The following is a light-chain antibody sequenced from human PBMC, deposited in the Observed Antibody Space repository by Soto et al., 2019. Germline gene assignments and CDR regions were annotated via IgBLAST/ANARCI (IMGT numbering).Light chain of an antibody. CDR2: YND. CDR3: ATWDGRLTAWV. J-gene: IGLJ3*02. V-gene: IGLV1-36*01. Sequence: QSVLTQSPSVSGAPRQSVNISCSGNNSNIGSNAVHWYQQLPGKAPKLLMYYNDMLPSGVSDRFSGSKSGTSASLAISGLQSEDEGDYYCATWDGRLTAWVFGGGTQLTVL. CDR1: NSNIGSNA.